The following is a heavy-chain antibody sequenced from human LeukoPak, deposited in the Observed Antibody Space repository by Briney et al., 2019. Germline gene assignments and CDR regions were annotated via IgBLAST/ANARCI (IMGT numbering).Heavy chain of an antibody. Sequence: PSETLSLTCTVSGGSISSGGYYWSWIRQHPGKGLEWIGYIYYSGSTYYNPSLKSRVTISVDTSKNQFSLKLSSVTAADTAVYYCARLGYCSSTSCSDYWYFDLWGRGTLVTVSS. CDR2: IYYSGST. J-gene: IGHJ2*01. D-gene: IGHD2-2*01. CDR3: ARLGYCSSTSCSDYWYFDL. CDR1: GGSISSGGYY. V-gene: IGHV4-31*03.